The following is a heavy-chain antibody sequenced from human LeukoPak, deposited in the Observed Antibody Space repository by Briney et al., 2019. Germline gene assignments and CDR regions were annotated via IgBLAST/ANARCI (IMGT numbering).Heavy chain of an antibody. D-gene: IGHD1-26*01. V-gene: IGHV3-30*18. CDR2: ISYDGTTK. CDR1: GFTFSIYN. Sequence: PGGSLRLSCAASGFTFSIYNMNWVRQAPGKGLEWVAAISYDGTTKYYADSVKGRFTVSRDNSKNTLDLQMNSLRAEDTAVYYCAKRSGFPSAGPTTLDYWGQGTLVTVSS. J-gene: IGHJ4*02. CDR3: AKRSGFPSAGPTTLDY.